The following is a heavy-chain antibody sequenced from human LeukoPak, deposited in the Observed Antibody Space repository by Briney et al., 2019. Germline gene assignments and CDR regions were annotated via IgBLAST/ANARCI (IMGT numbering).Heavy chain of an antibody. CDR3: AITGVVPAAPYYYYGMDV. D-gene: IGHD2-2*01. Sequence: GKSLKISCKGSGYSFTSYWIGWVRQMPGKGLERMGIIYPGDSDTRYSPSFQGQVTISADKSISTAYLQWSSLKASDTAMYYCAITGVVPAAPYYYYGMDVWGQGTTVTVSS. J-gene: IGHJ6*02. V-gene: IGHV5-51*01. CDR1: GYSFTSYW. CDR2: IYPGDSDT.